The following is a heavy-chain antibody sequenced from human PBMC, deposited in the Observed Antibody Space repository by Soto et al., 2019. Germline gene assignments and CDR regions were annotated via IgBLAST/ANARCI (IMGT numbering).Heavy chain of an antibody. CDR2: ISNDGSKT. J-gene: IGHJ4*02. CDR1: GFTFSSYT. CDR3: AKDHPFQPGDLGAAFDY. V-gene: IGHV3-30-3*02. Sequence: QVQLVESGGGVVQPGRSLRLSCVASGFTFSSYTMQWVRQAPGRGLEWVAVISNDGSKTHFADSVKGRFSISRANSKNTLHLQMDSLRAEDTAVYHCAKDHPFQPGDLGAAFDYWGQGTRVTVSS. D-gene: IGHD7-27*01.